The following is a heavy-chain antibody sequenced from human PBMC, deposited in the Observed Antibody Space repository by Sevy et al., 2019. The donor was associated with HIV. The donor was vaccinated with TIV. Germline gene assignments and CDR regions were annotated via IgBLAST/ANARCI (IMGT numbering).Heavy chain of an antibody. D-gene: IGHD2-8*01. J-gene: IGHJ4*02. Sequence: GGSLRLSCGASGFTFSNAWMTWVRQAPGKGLEWVGRIKSKSEGGTTDYAAPVKGRFTISRDDSKNTLYLQMNSLKSDDTAVYYCTNNRGYCSDGVCGGYFDSWGQGTLVTVSS. CDR3: TNNRGYCSDGVCGGYFDS. CDR1: GFTFSNAW. V-gene: IGHV3-15*01. CDR2: IKSKSEGGTT.